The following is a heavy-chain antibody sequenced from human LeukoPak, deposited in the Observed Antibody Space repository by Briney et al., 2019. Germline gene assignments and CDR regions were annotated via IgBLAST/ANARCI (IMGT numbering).Heavy chain of an antibody. CDR2: IFYSGTT. V-gene: IGHV4-59*01. CDR1: GGSISSYY. J-gene: IGHJ4*01. D-gene: IGHD3-22*01. Sequence: NSSETLSLTCTVSGGSISSYYWSWIRQPPGKGLEGVGYIFYSGTTNYSPSLKSRITISLDTSKNQFSLKLSSVTAADTAVYYCARGAFYSDSSGSNFDYWGQGTLVTVSS. CDR3: ARGAFYSDSSGSNFDY.